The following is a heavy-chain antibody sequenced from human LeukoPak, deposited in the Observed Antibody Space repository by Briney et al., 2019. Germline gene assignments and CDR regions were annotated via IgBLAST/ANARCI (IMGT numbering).Heavy chain of an antibody. Sequence: PGGSLRLSCAASGFTFSSYAMSWVRQAPGKGLEWLSAISGSGGSTYYADSVKGRFTISRDNSKNTLYLQMHSLRAEDTAVYYCAKGDVLPSYPTFDYWGQGTLVTVSS. CDR1: GFTFSSYA. J-gene: IGHJ4*02. V-gene: IGHV3-23*01. CDR3: AKGDVLPSYPTFDY. CDR2: ISGSGGST. D-gene: IGHD3-9*01.